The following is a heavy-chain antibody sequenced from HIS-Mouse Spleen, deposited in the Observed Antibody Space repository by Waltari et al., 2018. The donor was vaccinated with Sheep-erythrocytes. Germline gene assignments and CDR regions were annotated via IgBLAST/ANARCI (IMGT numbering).Heavy chain of an antibody. CDR2: IYYSGST. CDR3: ARLYYYDSSGYYFDY. J-gene: IGHJ4*02. CDR1: GGSISSSSYY. V-gene: IGHV4-39*01. Sequence: QLQLQESGPGLVKPSETLSLPCTVAGGSISSSSYYWGWIRQPPGTGLEWIGSIYYSGSTYYDPSLKRRVTIPVATSKNQFSLKLSSVTAADTAVYYCARLYYYDSSGYYFDYWGQGTLVTVSS. D-gene: IGHD3-22*01.